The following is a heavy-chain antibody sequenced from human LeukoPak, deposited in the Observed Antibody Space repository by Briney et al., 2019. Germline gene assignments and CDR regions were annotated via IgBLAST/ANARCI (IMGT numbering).Heavy chain of an antibody. J-gene: IGHJ4*02. CDR1: GGSLSSSSYY. CDR2: IYYSGST. V-gene: IGHV4-39*01. Sequence: PSETLSLTCTVSGGSLSSSSYYWGWIRQPPGKGLEWIGSIYYSGSTYYNPSLKSRVTISVDTSKNQFSLKLSSVTAADTAVYYCARLSGTEHDYDGGWGQGTLVTVSS. CDR3: ARLSGTEHDYDGG. D-gene: IGHD3-16*01.